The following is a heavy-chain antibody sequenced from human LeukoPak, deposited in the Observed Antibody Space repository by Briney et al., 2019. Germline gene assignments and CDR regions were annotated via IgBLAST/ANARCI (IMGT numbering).Heavy chain of an antibody. CDR2: VKRDGSKE. V-gene: IGHV3-7*03. Sequence: GGSLSLSCAASGFTFSSHWMNWVRQAPGRGLEWVASVKRDGSKEYYVDSVKGRFTISRDNAKNSLTLQMNSLTAEDTAVYYCARETMVRGVLTGYYFDYWGQGTLVTVSS. CDR3: ARETMVRGVLTGYYFDY. J-gene: IGHJ4*02. CDR1: GFTFSSHW. D-gene: IGHD3-10*01.